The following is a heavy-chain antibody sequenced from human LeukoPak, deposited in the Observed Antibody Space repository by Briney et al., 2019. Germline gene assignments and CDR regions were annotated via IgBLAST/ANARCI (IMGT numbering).Heavy chain of an antibody. D-gene: IGHD3-10*01. CDR1: GYTFTGYY. V-gene: IGHV1-2*02. J-gene: IGHJ3*02. CDR3: ARGAYGSGWEAFDI. Sequence: ASVKVSCKASGYTFTGYYMHWVRQAPGQGLEWTGWINPNSGGTNYEQNFQGRVTMTRDTSISTAYMELSRLRSDDTAVYYCARGAYGSGWEAFDIWGQGTMVTVSS. CDR2: INPNSGGT.